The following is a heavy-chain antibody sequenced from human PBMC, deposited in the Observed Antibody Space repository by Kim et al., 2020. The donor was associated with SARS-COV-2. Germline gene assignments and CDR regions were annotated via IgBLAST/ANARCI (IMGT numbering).Heavy chain of an antibody. Sequence: TPAHERRVTISVDTSKIQFSLKLRSVTAADTAVYYCARHNYDSSGWVFDPWGQGTLVTVSS. CDR3: ARHNYDSSGWVFDP. J-gene: IGHJ5*02. D-gene: IGHD3-22*01. V-gene: IGHV4-59*08.